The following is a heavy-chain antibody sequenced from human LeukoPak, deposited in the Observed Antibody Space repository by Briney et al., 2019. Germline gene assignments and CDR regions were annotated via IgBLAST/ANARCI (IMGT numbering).Heavy chain of an antibody. V-gene: IGHV4-34*01. CDR1: GGSFSGYY. D-gene: IGHD3-22*01. CDR3: ARGYYDSSGIPHFDY. CDR2: INHSGST. Sequence: KPSETLSLTCAVYGGSFSGYYWSWIRQPPGKGLEWIGEINHSGSTNYNPSLKSRVTISVDTSKNQFSLKLSSVTAADTAVYYCARGYYDSSGIPHFDYWGQGTLVTVSS. J-gene: IGHJ4*02.